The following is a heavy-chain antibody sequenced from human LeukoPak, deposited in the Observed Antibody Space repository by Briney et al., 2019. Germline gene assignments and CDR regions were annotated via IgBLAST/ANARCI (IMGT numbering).Heavy chain of an antibody. J-gene: IGHJ5*02. CDR1: GFTFSSYS. CDR3: ARDFIDTYYYDSSAP. CDR2: ISSSSSTI. V-gene: IGHV3-48*01. Sequence: GGSLRLSCAASGFTFSSYSMNWVRQAPGKGLEWVSYISSSSSTIYYADSVKGRFTISRDNAKNSLYLQMSSLRAEDTAVYYCARDFIDTYYYDSSAPRGQGTLVTVSS. D-gene: IGHD3-22*01.